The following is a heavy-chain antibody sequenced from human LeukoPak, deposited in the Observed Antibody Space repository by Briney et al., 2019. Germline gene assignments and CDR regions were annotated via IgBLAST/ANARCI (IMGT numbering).Heavy chain of an antibody. J-gene: IGHJ6*03. V-gene: IGHV4-59*01. D-gene: IGHD2-2*01. CDR2: ISYSGST. Sequence: PSETLSPTCTVSGGSISNYYWSWIRQPPGKGLEWIGYISYSGSTNYNPSLKSRVTISLDTSKNQFSLKLSSVTAADTAVYYCARGYCSSTSCYPYYYYMDVWGKGTTVTVSS. CDR1: GGSISNYY. CDR3: ARGYCSSTSCYPYYYYMDV.